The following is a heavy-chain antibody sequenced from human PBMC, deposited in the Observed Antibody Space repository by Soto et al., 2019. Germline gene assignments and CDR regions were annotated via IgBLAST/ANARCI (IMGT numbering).Heavy chain of an antibody. CDR2: ISYDGSNK. Sequence: GGSLRLSCAASGFTFSSYAMHWVRQAPGKGLEWVAVISYDGSNKYYADSVKGRFTISRDNSKNTLYLQMNSLRAEDTAVYYCARAMGGLYYYYYGMDVWGQGTTVTVSS. J-gene: IGHJ6*02. CDR3: ARAMGGLYYYYYGMDV. D-gene: IGHD1-26*01. V-gene: IGHV3-30-3*01. CDR1: GFTFSSYA.